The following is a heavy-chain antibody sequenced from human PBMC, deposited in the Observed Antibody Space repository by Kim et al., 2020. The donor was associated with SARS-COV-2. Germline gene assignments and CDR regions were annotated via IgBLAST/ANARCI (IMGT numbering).Heavy chain of an antibody. CDR1: GFTFSSYS. D-gene: IGHD4-4*01. Sequence: GGSLRLSCAASGFTFSSYSMNWVRQAPGKGLEWVSSISSSSSYIYYADSVKGRFTISRDNAKNSLYLQMNSLRAEDTAVYYCARDRGNSNYALSWFDPWGQGTLVTVSS. J-gene: IGHJ5*02. CDR2: ISSSSSYI. CDR3: ARDRGNSNYALSWFDP. V-gene: IGHV3-21*01.